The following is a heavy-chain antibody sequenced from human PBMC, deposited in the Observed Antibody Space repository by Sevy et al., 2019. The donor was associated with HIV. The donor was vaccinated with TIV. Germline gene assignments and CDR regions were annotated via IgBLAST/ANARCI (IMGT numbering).Heavy chain of an antibody. D-gene: IGHD2-15*01. Sequence: GGSLRLSCAASGFTFSSYSMNWVRQAPGKGLEWVPYISSSSSTIYYADSVKGRFTISRDNAKNSLYLQMNSLRDEDTAVYYCARDRNVVVVAAINWFDPWGQGTLVTVSS. CDR1: GFTFSSYS. CDR2: ISSSSSTI. V-gene: IGHV3-48*02. CDR3: ARDRNVVVVAAINWFDP. J-gene: IGHJ5*02.